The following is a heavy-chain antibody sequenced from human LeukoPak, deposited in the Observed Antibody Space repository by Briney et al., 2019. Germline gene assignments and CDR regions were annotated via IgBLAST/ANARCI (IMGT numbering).Heavy chain of an antibody. CDR3: ARRITVFYWFDP. J-gene: IGHJ5*02. CDR2: FNHSGST. V-gene: IGHV4-34*01. CDR1: GGSFSEYY. Sequence: SETLSLTCAVYGGSFSEYYWSWIRQPPGKGLEWIGEFNHSGSTNYNPSLKSRVTISLDTSKNQFSLKLSSVTAADTAVYYCARRITVFYWFDPWDQGTLVTVSS. D-gene: IGHD2/OR15-2a*01.